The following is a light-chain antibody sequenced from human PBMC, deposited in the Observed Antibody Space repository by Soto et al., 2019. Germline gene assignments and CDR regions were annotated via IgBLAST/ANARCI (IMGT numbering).Light chain of an antibody. Sequence: QPVLTQPPSVSGAPGQRVTISCTGSSSNFGAGYDVHWYQQLPGTAPKLLIYGNNNRPSGVPDRFSGSKSGTSASLAITGLQAEDEADYYCQSYDSNLSGWVFGGGTKVTVL. V-gene: IGLV1-40*01. J-gene: IGLJ3*02. CDR2: GNN. CDR1: SSNFGAGYD. CDR3: QSYDSNLSGWV.